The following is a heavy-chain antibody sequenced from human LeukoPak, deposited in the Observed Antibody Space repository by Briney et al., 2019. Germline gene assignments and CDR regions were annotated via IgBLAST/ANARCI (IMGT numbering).Heavy chain of an antibody. Sequence: GGSLRLSCAASGFTFSDYYMSWIRQAPGKGLGWVSCVSSSGSTIYYADSVKGRFTISRDNAKNSLYLQMNSLRAEDTAVYYCARRQLRFDAFDIWGQGTMVTVSS. J-gene: IGHJ3*02. CDR3: ARRQLRFDAFDI. CDR1: GFTFSDYY. D-gene: IGHD4-17*01. V-gene: IGHV3-11*04. CDR2: VSSSGSTI.